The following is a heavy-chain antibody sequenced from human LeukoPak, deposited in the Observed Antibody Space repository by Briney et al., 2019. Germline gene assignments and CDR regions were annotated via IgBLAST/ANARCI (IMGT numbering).Heavy chain of an antibody. CDR1: GFTFSDYW. V-gene: IGHV3-7*03. D-gene: IGHD2-8*01. J-gene: IGHJ4*02. CDR3: ARVNGDY. CDR2: INEEGSQK. Sequence: GGSLRLSCAASGFTFSDYWMTWVRQAPGKGLEWVANINEEGSQKYYVDPVKGRFTLSRDNAKNSLYLQMNSLRAEDTAVYYCARVNGDYWGQGTLVTVSS.